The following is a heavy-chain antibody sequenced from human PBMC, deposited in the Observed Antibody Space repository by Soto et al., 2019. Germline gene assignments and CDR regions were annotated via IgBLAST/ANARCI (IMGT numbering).Heavy chain of an antibody. CDR3: ARDLHYYDSSGYPRVDAFDI. D-gene: IGHD3-22*01. CDR1: GGSISRYY. V-gene: IGHV4-59*01. Sequence: PSETLSLTCTVSGGSISRYYWNWIRQPPGKGLEWIGCIYYSGSTNYSPSLKSRVTISVDTSKNQFSLKLTSVTAADTAVYYCARDLHYYDSSGYPRVDAFDIWGQGTMVTVSS. CDR2: IYYSGST. J-gene: IGHJ3*02.